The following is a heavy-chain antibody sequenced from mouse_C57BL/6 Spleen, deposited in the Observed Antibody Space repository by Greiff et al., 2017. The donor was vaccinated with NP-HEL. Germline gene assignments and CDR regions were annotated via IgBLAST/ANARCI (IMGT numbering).Heavy chain of an antibody. V-gene: IGHV1-15*01. CDR2: IDPETGGT. J-gene: IGHJ2*01. CDR3: TPYYYGSSLDY. CDR1: GYTFTDYE. Sequence: VQLQQSGAELVRPGASVTLSCKASGYTFTDYEMHWVKQTPVHGLEWIGAIDPETGGTAYNQKFKGKAILTADKSSSTAYMELRSLTSEDSAVYYCTPYYYGSSLDYWGQGTTLTVSS. D-gene: IGHD1-1*01.